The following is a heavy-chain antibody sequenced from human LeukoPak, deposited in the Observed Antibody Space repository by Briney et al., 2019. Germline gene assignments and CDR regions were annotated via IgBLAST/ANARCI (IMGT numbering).Heavy chain of an antibody. J-gene: IGHJ4*02. CDR2: INHSGST. CDR3: ASKTHYYGSVDY. D-gene: IGHD3-10*01. CDR1: GGSSSGYY. V-gene: IGHV4-34*01. Sequence: SETLSLTCAVYGGSSSGYYWSWIRQPPGKGLEWIGEINHSGSTNYNPSLKSRVTISVDTSKNQFSLKLSSVTAADTAVYYCASKTHYYGSVDYWGQGTLVTVSS.